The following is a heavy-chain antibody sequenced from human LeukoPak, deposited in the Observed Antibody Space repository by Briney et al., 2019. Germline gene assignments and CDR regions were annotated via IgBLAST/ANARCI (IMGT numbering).Heavy chain of an antibody. V-gene: IGHV4-39*07. D-gene: IGHD6-19*01. Sequence: SETLSLTCTVSGGSISSSGYYWGWIRQPPGKGLEWIGSIYYSGSTYYNPSLKSRVTISVDTSKNQFSLKLSSVTAADTAVYYCARDQGGGWGDAFDIWGQGTMVTVSS. J-gene: IGHJ3*02. CDR3: ARDQGGGWGDAFDI. CDR1: GGSISSSGYY. CDR2: IYYSGST.